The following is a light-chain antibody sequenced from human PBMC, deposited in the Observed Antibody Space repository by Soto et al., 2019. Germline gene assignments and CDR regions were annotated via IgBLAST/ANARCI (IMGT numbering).Light chain of an antibody. CDR3: QQYNSYPST. CDR1: QSISSW. J-gene: IGKJ1*01. CDR2: DAS. V-gene: IGKV1-5*01. Sequence: DIQMTQSPSTLSASVGARVTITCRASQSISSWLAWYQQKPGKAPKLLIYDASSLKNGVPSRFSGSGSGTEVTHTISSLQPDDFATYDCQQYNSYPSTYGQGTKVEIK.